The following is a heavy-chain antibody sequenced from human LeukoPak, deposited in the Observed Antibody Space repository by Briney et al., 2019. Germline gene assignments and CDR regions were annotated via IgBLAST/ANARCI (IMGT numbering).Heavy chain of an antibody. Sequence: KTSETLSLTCTVSGGSISSNFWSWIRQPPGKGLEWIGYIFHSGSTNYNPSLKSRATISVDTSKNQFSLNLTSVTAADTAVYYCARGKVTNDYWGQGTLVTVSS. CDR1: GGSISSNF. D-gene: IGHD4-17*01. CDR2: IFHSGST. V-gene: IGHV4-59*01. J-gene: IGHJ4*02. CDR3: ARGKVTNDY.